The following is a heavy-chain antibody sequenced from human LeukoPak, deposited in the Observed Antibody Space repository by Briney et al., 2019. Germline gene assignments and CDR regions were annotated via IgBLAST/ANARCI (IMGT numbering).Heavy chain of an antibody. Sequence: GRSLRLSCAASGFTFSSYTIHWVRQAPGKGLEWVTLISHDGRNENYADSVKGRFTISRDNSKKTLYLEVNSLRPEDTAVYYCARGSHQDYFGSMTYLFDYWGQGILVTVSS. CDR2: ISHDGRNE. V-gene: IGHV3-30*04. CDR1: GFTFSSYT. D-gene: IGHD3-10*01. J-gene: IGHJ4*02. CDR3: ARGSHQDYFGSMTYLFDY.